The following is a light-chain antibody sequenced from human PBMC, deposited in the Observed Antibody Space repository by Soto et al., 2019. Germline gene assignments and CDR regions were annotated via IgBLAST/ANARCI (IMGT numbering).Light chain of an antibody. CDR3: ISYTGSNTSYV. Sequence: QSVLTQPASVSGSPGQSITISCSGTSSDVGSYNHVAWYQQFPGKTPKLIIYEVTYRPSGVSHRFSASKSGNTASLTISGLQAEDEADYYCISYTGSNTSYVFGTGTKVTVL. V-gene: IGLV2-14*01. J-gene: IGLJ1*01. CDR1: SSDVGSYNH. CDR2: EVT.